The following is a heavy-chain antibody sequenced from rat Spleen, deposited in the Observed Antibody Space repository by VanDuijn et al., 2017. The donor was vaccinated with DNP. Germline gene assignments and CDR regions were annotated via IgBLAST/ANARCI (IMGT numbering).Heavy chain of an antibody. V-gene: IGHV2-77*01. CDR3: AATGIRD. D-gene: IGHD1-9*01. J-gene: IGHJ2*01. CDR2: IWADGST. Sequence: QVQMKETGPGLVQTTQTLSVTCTVSGFSLTSYGVHWVRQAPGKGLEWMGLIWADGSTNYNSALKSRLSISRDTSKGQVFLTMNSLQTDDTAVYYCAATGIRDWGQGVMVTVSS. CDR1: GFSLTSYG.